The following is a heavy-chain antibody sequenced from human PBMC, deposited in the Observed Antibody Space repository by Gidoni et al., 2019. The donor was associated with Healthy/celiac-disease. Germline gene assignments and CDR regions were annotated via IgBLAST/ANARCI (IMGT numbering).Heavy chain of an antibody. CDR3: ARLIGDYGLCDY. CDR2: LYPGASDT. V-gene: IGHV5-51*01. D-gene: IGHD4-17*01. Sequence: EVQLVQSGAEVKKPGESRKISCKGSGYRFTSYWSGWVRQMPGKGLEWMGILYPGASDTRYSPSFQGQVTISADKSISTAYLQWSSLKAWDTAMYYCARLIGDYGLCDYWGQGTLVTVSS. CDR1: GYRFTSYW. J-gene: IGHJ4*02.